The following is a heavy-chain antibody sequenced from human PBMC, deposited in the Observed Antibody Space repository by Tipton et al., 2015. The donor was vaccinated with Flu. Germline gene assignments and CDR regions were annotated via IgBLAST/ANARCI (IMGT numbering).Heavy chain of an antibody. J-gene: IGHJ4*02. Sequence: QVQLVQSGAELKKPGASVKVSCKASGHTFKSYGISWVRQAPGQGLEWMGWISAYTDNTNYAQRFQGRITMTTDTSTSTAFMELRSLRSDDTAVYYCARDMPQDIVVIPPAKRFDFWGQGTLVTVSS. CDR1: GHTFKSYG. CDR3: ARDMPQDIVVIPPAKRFDF. D-gene: IGHD2-2*01. V-gene: IGHV1-18*01. CDR2: ISAYTDNT.